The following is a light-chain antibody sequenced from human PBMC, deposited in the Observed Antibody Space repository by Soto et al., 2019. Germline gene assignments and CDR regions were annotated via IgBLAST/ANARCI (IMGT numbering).Light chain of an antibody. CDR2: AVN. V-gene: IGLV2-14*01. CDR3: NSYTNSDTVI. J-gene: IGLJ2*01. Sequence: QSALTQAASVSGSPGQSITISCTGTSSDIGAYHYVSWYQQRPGKAPKVLIYAVNNRPSGISDRFSGSKSGNTASLTTSGLQAEDEAVYYCNSYTNSDTVIFGGGTKLTVL. CDR1: SSDIGAYHY.